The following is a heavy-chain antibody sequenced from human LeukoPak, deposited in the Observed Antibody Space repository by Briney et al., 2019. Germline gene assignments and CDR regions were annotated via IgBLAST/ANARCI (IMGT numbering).Heavy chain of an antibody. Sequence: ASVKVSCKASGYTFTGYYMHWVRQAPGQGLEWMGWINPNSGGTNYAQKFQGRVTMTRDTSISTAYMELSRLRSDDTAVYYCAGVGYYDSSGYFDYWGQGPLVTVSS. V-gene: IGHV1-2*02. J-gene: IGHJ4*02. D-gene: IGHD3-22*01. CDR1: GYTFTGYY. CDR3: AGVGYYDSSGYFDY. CDR2: INPNSGGT.